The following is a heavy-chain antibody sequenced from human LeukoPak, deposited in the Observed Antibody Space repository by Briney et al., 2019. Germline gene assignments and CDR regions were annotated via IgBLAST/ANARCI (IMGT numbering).Heavy chain of an antibody. J-gene: IGHJ4*02. CDR1: GGSFSGYY. CDR3: ARGVWGSYRYTGSFDY. CDR2: INHSGST. V-gene: IGHV4-34*01. Sequence: PSETLSLTCAVSGGSFSGYYWSWIRQPPGKGLEWIGEINHSGSTNYNPSLKSRVTISVDTSKNQFSLKLSSVTAADTAVYYCARGVWGSYRYTGSFDYWGQGTLVIVSS. D-gene: IGHD3-16*02.